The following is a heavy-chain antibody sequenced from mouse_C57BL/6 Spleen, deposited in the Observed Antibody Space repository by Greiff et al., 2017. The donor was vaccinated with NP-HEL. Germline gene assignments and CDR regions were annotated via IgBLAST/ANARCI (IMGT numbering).Heavy chain of an antibody. J-gene: IGHJ2*01. CDR1: GYTFTDYN. V-gene: IGHV1-18*01. CDR3: ARSRGGFDY. CDR2: INPNNGGT. Sequence: EVKLMESGPELVKPGASVKIPCKASGYTFTDYNMDWVKQSHGKSLEWIGDINPNNGGTIYNQKFKGKATLTVDKSSSTAYMELRSLTSEDTAVYYCARSRGGFDYWGQGTTLTVSS.